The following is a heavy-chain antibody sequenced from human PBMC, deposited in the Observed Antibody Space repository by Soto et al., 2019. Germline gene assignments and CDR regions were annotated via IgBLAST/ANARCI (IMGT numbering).Heavy chain of an antibody. D-gene: IGHD3-3*01. CDR1: GYTFTGYY. V-gene: IGHV1-46*01. J-gene: IGHJ4*02. CDR3: ATSRFWSGYHDY. CDR2: INPSGGST. Sequence: RASVKVSCKASGYTFTGYYMHWVRQAPGQGLEWMGIINPSGGSTSYAQKFQGRVTMTRDTSTSTVYMELSSLRSEDTAVYYCATSRFWSGYHDYWGQGTLVTVSS.